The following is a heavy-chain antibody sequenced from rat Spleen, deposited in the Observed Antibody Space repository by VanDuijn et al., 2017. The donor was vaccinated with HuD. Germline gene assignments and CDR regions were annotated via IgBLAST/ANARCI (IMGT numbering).Heavy chain of an antibody. CDR2: ISYEGSTT. J-gene: IGHJ3*01. CDR1: GFTFSDYY. Sequence: EVQLVESGGGLVQPGRSLKLSCAASGFTFSDYYMSWVRQAPKKGLEWVASISYEGSTTYYGDSVKGRFTISRDIAKSTLNLQMNSLRSEDTATYXXXRXXDGGXXNWFAYXGQGTLVXVSS. CDR3: XRXXDGGXXNWFAY. V-gene: IGHV5-22*01. D-gene: IGHD1-11*01.